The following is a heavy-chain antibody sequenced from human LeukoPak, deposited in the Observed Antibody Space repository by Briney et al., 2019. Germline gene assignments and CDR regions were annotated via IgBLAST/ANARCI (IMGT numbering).Heavy chain of an antibody. V-gene: IGHV3-7*01. CDR1: GFTFSTYW. J-gene: IGHJ4*02. D-gene: IGHD6-13*01. Sequence: GGSLRLSCAASGFTFSTYWMTWVRQAPGKGLEWVANIKQDGSANYYVDSAKCRFTISRDNAKNSLYLQMNSLSADDTAVYYCARDQGAAGDYWGQGTLVTVSS. CDR3: ARDQGAAGDY. CDR2: IKQDGSAN.